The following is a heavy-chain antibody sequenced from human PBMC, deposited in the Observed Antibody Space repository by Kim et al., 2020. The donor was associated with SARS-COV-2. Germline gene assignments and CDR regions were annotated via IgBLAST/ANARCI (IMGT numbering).Heavy chain of an antibody. CDR1: GSIVSYTY. D-gene: IGHD2-21*01. CDR2: IRRDGSI. J-gene: IGHJ4*02. CDR3: AREHHCDGDC. Sequence: LSLTCAASGSIVSYTYMSWVRQAPGKGLEWVSLIRRDGSIYYTDSVKGRFTVSRDLSRNTLYLQMHSLRVEDTAVYYCAREHHCDGDCWGQGTLVAVSS. V-gene: IGHV3-53*01.